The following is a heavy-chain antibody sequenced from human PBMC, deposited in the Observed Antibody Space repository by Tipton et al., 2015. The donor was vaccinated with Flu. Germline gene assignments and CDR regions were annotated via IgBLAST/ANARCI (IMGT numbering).Heavy chain of an antibody. D-gene: IGHD4-11*01. CDR3: VRRDYSNYVSDPKNWFDS. CDR2: VSGGGGTR. Sequence: SLRLSCAASGFTFSRYAMSWVRQAPGKGLEWVSAVSGGGGTRYFADSVKGRFTISRDNIKNTLFLQMNSLRAEDTAVYFCVRRDYSNYVSDPKNWFDSWGQGTLVTVSS. V-gene: IGHV3-23*01. CDR1: GFTFSRYA. J-gene: IGHJ5*01.